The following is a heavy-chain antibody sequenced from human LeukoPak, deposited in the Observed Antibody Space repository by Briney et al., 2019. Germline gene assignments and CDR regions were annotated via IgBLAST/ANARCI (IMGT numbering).Heavy chain of an antibody. CDR1: GVSINCFY. Sequence: SETLSLTCSGSGVSINCFYWVRIPQPPGQGLEWSGYIYYSGTTNYKHSLMSRVTISVDTSKNQFSLKLSSVTAADTAVYYCARGTTARADLWFDPWGQGTLVTVSS. V-gene: IGHV4-59*01. D-gene: IGHD4-11*01. J-gene: IGHJ5*02. CDR2: IYYSGTT. CDR3: ARGTTARADLWFDP.